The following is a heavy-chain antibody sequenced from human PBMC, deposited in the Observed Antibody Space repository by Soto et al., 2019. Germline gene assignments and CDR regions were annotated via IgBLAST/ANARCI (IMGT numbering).Heavy chain of an antibody. V-gene: IGHV1-24*01. Sequence: QVQLVQSGAEVKKPGASVKVSCKVSGYTLTELSMHWVRQAPGKGLEWMGGFDPEDGETIYAQKFQGRVTXTXXTSTDTAYRELSSLRSEDTAVYYCATTYYYYGMDVWGQGTTVTVSS. J-gene: IGHJ6*02. CDR3: ATTYYYYGMDV. CDR1: GYTLTELS. CDR2: FDPEDGET.